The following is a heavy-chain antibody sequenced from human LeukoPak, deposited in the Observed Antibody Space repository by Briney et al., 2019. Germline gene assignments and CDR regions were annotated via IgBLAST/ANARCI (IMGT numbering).Heavy chain of an antibody. J-gene: IGHJ4*02. D-gene: IGHD1-26*01. V-gene: IGHV1-46*01. CDR2: INPSGGST. CDR1: GYTFTSYY. Sequence: ASVKVSCKASGYTFTSYYMHWVRQAPGQGLEWMGIINPSGGSTSYAQKFQGRVTMTEDTSTDTAYMELSSLRSEDTAVYYCAAGATQMYYFDHWGQGTLVTVSS. CDR3: AAGATQMYYFDH.